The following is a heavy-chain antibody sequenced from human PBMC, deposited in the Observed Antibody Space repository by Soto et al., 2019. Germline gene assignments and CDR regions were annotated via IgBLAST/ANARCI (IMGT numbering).Heavy chain of an antibody. V-gene: IGHV4-59*02. CDR1: GASVNSYY. D-gene: IGHD3-3*02. J-gene: IGHJ6*02. CDR3: GRDLLATASARWYFYYGLDV. CDR2: IFNSGTI. Sequence: SETLSLTCSVFGASVNSYYWSWIRQSPGRGLEWIGHIFNSGTIHYNPSLKSRVTMSVDSSKSQVSLKMNSVTAADTAIYYCGRDLLATASARWYFYYGLDVWGQGTAVTVSS.